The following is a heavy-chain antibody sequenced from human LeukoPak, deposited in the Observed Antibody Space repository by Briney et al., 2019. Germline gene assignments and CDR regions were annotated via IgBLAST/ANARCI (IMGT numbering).Heavy chain of an antibody. CDR3: AREGTDRVNWYHWFDP. V-gene: IGHV4-39*07. D-gene: IGHD1-1*01. J-gene: IGHJ5*02. CDR1: GGSISSSSYY. CDR2: IYYSGST. Sequence: SETLSHTCTVSGGSISSSSYYWGWIRQPPGKGLEWIGSIYYSGSTYYNPSLKSRVTISVDTSKNQFSLKLSSVTAADTAVYYCAREGTDRVNWYHWFDPWGQGTLVTVSS.